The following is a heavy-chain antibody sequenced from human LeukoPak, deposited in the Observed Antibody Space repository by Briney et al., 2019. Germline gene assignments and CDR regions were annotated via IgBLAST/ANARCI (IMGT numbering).Heavy chain of an antibody. CDR3: ASASITMVRGVIYYYYGMDV. V-gene: IGHV1-18*01. CDR1: GYTFTSYG. J-gene: IGHJ6*02. CDR2: ISGYNGNT. D-gene: IGHD3-10*01. Sequence: ASVKVSCKASGYTFTSYGISWVRQAPGQGLEWMGWISGYNGNTNYAQKLQGRVTMTTDTSTSTAYMELRSLRSDDTAVYYCASASITMVRGVIYYYYGMDVWGQGTTVTVS.